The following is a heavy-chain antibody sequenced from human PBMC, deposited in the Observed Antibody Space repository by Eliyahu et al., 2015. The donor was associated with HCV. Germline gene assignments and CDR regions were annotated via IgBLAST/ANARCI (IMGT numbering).Heavy chain of an antibody. CDR1: GYSFTSYW. CDR3: ARTLGYCTNGVCYYYYGMDV. V-gene: IGHV5-51*01. D-gene: IGHD2-8*01. J-gene: IGHJ6*02. Sequence: EVQLVQSGAEVKKPGESLKISCKGSGYSFTSYWXGWVRQMPGKGLEWMGIIYPGDSDTRYSPSFQGQVTISADKSISTAYLQWSSLKASDTAMYYCARTLGYCTNGVCYYYYGMDVWGQGTTVTVSS. CDR2: IYPGDSDT.